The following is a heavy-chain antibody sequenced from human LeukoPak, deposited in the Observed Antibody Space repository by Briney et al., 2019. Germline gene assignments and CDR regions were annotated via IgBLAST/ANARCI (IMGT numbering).Heavy chain of an antibody. J-gene: IGHJ3*02. D-gene: IGHD2-21*02. CDR3: ARDVVVTSSPDAFDI. CDR2: IYYSGST. V-gene: IGHV4-39*02. Sequence: SETLSLTCTVSGGSISSSSYYWGWIRQPPGKGLEWIGSIYYSGSTYYNPSLKSRVTISVDTSKNQLSLKLSSVTAADTAVYYCARDVVVTSSPDAFDIWGQGTMVTVSS. CDR1: GGSISSSSYY.